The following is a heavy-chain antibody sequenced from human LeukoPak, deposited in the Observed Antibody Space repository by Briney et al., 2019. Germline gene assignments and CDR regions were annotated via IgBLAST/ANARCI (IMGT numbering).Heavy chain of an antibody. V-gene: IGHV3-33*01. J-gene: IGHJ4*02. D-gene: IGHD6-19*01. CDR3: ARDRASGWYLFGY. Sequence: GGSLRLSCAASGFTFSSYGMHWVRQAPGKGPEWVAVIWYDGSNKYYADSVKGRFTISRDNSKNTLYLQMNSLRAEDTAVYYCARDRASGWYLFGYWGQGTLVTVSS. CDR2: IWYDGSNK. CDR1: GFTFSSYG.